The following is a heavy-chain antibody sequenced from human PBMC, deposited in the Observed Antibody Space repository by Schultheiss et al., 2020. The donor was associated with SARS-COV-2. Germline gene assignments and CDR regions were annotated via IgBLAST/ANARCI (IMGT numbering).Heavy chain of an antibody. CDR3: ARSDTSLSRGLLFDP. CDR2: IYPGDSDT. V-gene: IGHV5-51*01. D-gene: IGHD5-18*01. CDR1: GYSFTSYW. Sequence: GESLKISCKGSGYSFTSYWIGWVRQMPGKGLEWMGIIYPGDSDTRYSPSFQGQVTISADKSISTAYLQWSSLKASDTAMYYCARSDTSLSRGLLFDPWGQGTLVTVSS. J-gene: IGHJ5*02.